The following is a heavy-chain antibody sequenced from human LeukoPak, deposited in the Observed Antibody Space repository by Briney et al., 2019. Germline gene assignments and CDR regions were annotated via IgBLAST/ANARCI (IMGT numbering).Heavy chain of an antibody. J-gene: IGHJ6*02. V-gene: IGHV4-4*07. CDR3: AGYSSSWYPRSSGYYYGMDV. D-gene: IGHD6-13*01. CDR1: GGSISSYY. Sequence: PSETLSLTCTVSGGSISSYYWSWIRQPAGEGLEWIGRIYTSGSTNYNPSLKSRVTMSVDTSKNQFSLKLSSVTAADTAVYYCAGYSSSWYPRSSGYYYGMDVWGQGTTVTVSS. CDR2: IYTSGST.